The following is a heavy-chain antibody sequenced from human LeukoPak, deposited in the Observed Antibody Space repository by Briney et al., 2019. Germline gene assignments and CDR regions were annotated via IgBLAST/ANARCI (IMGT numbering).Heavy chain of an antibody. CDR1: GYTFSDYY. CDR2: INPNSGGT. CDR3: ARGAGLYDFWSGYYDY. V-gene: IGHV1-2*02. Sequence: ASVKVSCKASGYTFSDYYLHWVRQAPGQGLEWLGWINPNSGGTNYAQKFQGRVTMTRDTSISTAYMELSRLRSDDTAVYYCARGAGLYDFWSGYYDYWGQGTLVTVSS. D-gene: IGHD3-3*01. J-gene: IGHJ4*02.